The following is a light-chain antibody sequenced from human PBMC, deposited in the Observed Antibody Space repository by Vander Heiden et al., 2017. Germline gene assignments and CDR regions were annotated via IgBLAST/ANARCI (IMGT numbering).Light chain of an antibody. CDR1: RSINIY. Sequence: IQMTQSPSSLSASVGARVTITCRASRSINIYLTWLQQRPGQAPKPLIHGSSNIPEGVPSRFSGSGCGTEFTLTISSRQPEDFAASYCQQKQYIPPLTFGGGTKVEVK. V-gene: IGKV1-39*01. CDR2: GSS. CDR3: QQKQYIPPLT. J-gene: IGKJ4*01.